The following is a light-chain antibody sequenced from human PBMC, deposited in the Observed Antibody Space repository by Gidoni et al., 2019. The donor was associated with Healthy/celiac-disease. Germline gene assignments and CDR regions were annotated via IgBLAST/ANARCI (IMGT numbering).Light chain of an antibody. CDR2: QDT. CDR1: TLGDKY. CDR3: QAWDSSTASRV. Sequence: SFELTQPPSVSVSPGQTASITCSGDTLGDKYACWYQQKPGQSPVLVIYQDTKRPSGIPERFSGSNSGNTATLTISGTQAMDEADYYCQAWDSSTASRVFGGGTKLTVL. J-gene: IGLJ2*01. V-gene: IGLV3-1*01.